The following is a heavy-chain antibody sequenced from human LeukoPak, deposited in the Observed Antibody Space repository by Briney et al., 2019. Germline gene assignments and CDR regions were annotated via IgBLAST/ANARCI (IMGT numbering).Heavy chain of an antibody. D-gene: IGHD3-22*01. Sequence: PGGSLRLSCAASGFIFSSFWMHWVRQAPGKGLVWVSRIKSVGSTNYADSVKGRFTISRDKAKNTVSLQMNSLRVEDTGVYYCARAPSEIGGYYPEYFRHWGQGTLVTVSS. V-gene: IGHV3-74*01. CDR2: IKSVGST. CDR1: GFIFSSFW. J-gene: IGHJ1*01. CDR3: ARAPSEIGGYYPEYFRH.